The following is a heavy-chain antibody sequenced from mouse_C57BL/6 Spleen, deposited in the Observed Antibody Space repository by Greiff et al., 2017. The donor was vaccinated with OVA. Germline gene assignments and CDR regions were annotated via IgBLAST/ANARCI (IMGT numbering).Heavy chain of an antibody. Sequence: QVQLQQSGAELVRPGASVTLSCKASGYTFTDYEMHWVKQTPVHGLEWIGAIDPETGGTAYNQKFKGKAILTADKSSSTAYMELRSLTSEDSAVYYCTTHERGAYWGQGTLVTVSA. CDR3: TTHERGAY. J-gene: IGHJ3*01. CDR2: IDPETGGT. V-gene: IGHV1-15*01. CDR1: GYTFTDYE.